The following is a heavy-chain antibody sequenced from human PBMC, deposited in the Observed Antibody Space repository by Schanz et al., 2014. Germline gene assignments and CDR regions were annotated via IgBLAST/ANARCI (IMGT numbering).Heavy chain of an antibody. CDR2: INTGVNT. CDR3: AKGRFGELSAFDI. Sequence: EVQLLESGGGLVQPGGSLRLSCAASGFTFGDYAMTWVRQAPGKGLEWVSAINTGVNTYYADSVRGRFTMSRDNSKITLYLQMNSLRAGDAAVYYCAKGRFGELSAFDIWGQGTMVTVSS. CDR1: GFTFGDYA. D-gene: IGHD3-10*01. V-gene: IGHV3-23*01. J-gene: IGHJ3*02.